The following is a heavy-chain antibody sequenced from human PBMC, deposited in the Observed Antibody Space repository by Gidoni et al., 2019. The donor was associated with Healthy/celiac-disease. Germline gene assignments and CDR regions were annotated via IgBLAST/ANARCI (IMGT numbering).Heavy chain of an antibody. D-gene: IGHD2-2*01. CDR3: AKDAAMSPYYFDY. CDR2: ISWNSGSI. CDR1: GFTFDDYA. Sequence: EVQLVASGGGLVQPGRSLRLSCAASGFTFDDYAMHWVRQAPGKGLEWVSGISWNSGSIGYADSVNGRFTISRDNAKNSLYLQMNSLRAEDTALYYCAKDAAMSPYYFDYWGQGTLVTVSS. J-gene: IGHJ4*02. V-gene: IGHV3-9*01.